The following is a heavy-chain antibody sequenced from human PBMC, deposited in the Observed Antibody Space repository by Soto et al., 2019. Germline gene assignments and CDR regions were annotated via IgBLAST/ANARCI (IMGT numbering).Heavy chain of an antibody. CDR1: GGSFSGYY. D-gene: IGHD3-3*01. CDR2: INHSGST. Sequence: SETLSLTCAVYGGSFSGYYWSWIRQPPGKGLEWIGEINHSGSTNYNPSLKSRVTISVDTSKNQFSLKLSSVTAADTAVYYCARGFYTDFWSGYYSNYYYYYMDVWGKGTTVTVSS. CDR3: ARGFYTDFWSGYYSNYYYYYMDV. V-gene: IGHV4-34*01. J-gene: IGHJ6*03.